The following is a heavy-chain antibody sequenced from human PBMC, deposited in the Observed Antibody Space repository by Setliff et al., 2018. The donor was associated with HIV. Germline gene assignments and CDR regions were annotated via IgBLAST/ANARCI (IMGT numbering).Heavy chain of an antibody. CDR3: ARDPAPSSSASYFQH. J-gene: IGHJ1*01. D-gene: IGHD6-6*01. CDR1: GYTFTSYY. CDR2: INPSSGST. Sequence: ASVNVSCKASGYTFTSYYMHWVRQAPGQGLEWMGIINPSSGSTTYAQKFQGRVTMTRDTSTSTVYMELSSLRSEDTAVYYCARDPAPSSSASYFQHWGQGTPVTVS. V-gene: IGHV1-46*01.